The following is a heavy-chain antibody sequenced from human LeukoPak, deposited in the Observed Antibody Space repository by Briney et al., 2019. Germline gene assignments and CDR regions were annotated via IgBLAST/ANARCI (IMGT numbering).Heavy chain of an antibody. CDR3: ARGGDYDYVWGSCRYIDY. V-gene: IGHV1-69*01. D-gene: IGHD3-16*02. CDR2: IIPIFGTA. J-gene: IGHJ4*02. Sequence: SSVKVSCKASGGTFSSYAISWVRQAPGQGLEWMGGIIPIFGTANYAQKFQGRVTITADESTSTAYMERSSLRTEDTAVYYCARGGDYDYVWGSCRYIDYWGQGTLVTVSS. CDR1: GGTFSSYA.